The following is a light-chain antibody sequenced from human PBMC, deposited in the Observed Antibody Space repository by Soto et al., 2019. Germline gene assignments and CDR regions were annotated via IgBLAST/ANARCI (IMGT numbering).Light chain of an antibody. V-gene: IGLV1-40*01. CDR2: DNR. J-gene: IGLJ3*02. CDR1: SSNIGAGFD. CDR3: QSYDSSLSGSV. Sequence: QSVVTQPPSVSGAPGQRVTIFCTGSSSNIGAGFDVHWYQQLPGTAPKLLIYDNRNRPSGVPDRFSGSKSGTSASLAITGLQAEDEADYYCQSYDSSLSGSVFGGGTKLTVL.